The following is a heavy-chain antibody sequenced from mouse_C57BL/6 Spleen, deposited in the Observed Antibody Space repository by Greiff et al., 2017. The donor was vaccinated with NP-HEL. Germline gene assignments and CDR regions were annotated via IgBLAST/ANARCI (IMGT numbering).Heavy chain of an antibody. CDR3: TKEYSNYVGWYFDV. D-gene: IGHD2-5*01. J-gene: IGHJ1*03. V-gene: IGHV14-1*01. Sequence: VQLQQSGAELVRPGASVKLSCTASGFNIKDYYMHWVKQRPEQGLEWIGRIDPEDGDTEYAPKFQGKATMTADTSSNTAYLQLSSLTSEDTAVYYCTKEYSNYVGWYFDVWGTGTTVTVSS. CDR1: GFNIKDYY. CDR2: IDPEDGDT.